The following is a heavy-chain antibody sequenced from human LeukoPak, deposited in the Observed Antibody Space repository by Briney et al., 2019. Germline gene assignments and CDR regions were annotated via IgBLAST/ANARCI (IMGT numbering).Heavy chain of an antibody. D-gene: IGHD2-15*01. CDR1: GFTVSSNY. J-gene: IGHJ3*02. V-gene: IGHV3-66*01. CDR3: ACYARDAFDI. CDR2: IYSGGST. Sequence: GGSLRLSYAATGFTVSSNYMSWVRKAPGKELEWVSVIYSGGSTYYADSVKGRFTISRDNSKNTLYLQMNSLRAEDTAVYYCACYARDAFDIWGQGTMVTVSS.